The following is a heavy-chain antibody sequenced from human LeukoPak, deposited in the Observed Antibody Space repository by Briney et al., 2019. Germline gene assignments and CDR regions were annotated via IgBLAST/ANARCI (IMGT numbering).Heavy chain of an antibody. Sequence: GGSLRLSCAASGFTFSSYGMHWVRQAPGKGLEWVAFIRYDGSNKYYADSVKGRFTISRDNSKNTLYLQMNSLRAEDTAVYYCAKDLTTVTPVDDYWGQGTLVTVSS. CDR1: GFTFSSYG. CDR3: AKDLTTVTPVDDY. D-gene: IGHD4-17*01. J-gene: IGHJ4*02. V-gene: IGHV3-30*02. CDR2: IRYDGSNK.